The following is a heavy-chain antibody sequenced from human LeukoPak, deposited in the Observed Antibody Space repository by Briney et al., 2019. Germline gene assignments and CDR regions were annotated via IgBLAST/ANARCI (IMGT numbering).Heavy chain of an antibody. CDR3: ARDLSEWELLVGY. Sequence: PGGSLRLSCAASGFTFSSYAMHWVRQAPGKGLEWVAVISYDGSNKYYADSVKGRFTISRDNPKNTLYLQMNSLRAEDTAVYYCARDLSEWELLVGYWGQGTLVTVSS. J-gene: IGHJ4*02. V-gene: IGHV3-30-3*01. D-gene: IGHD1-26*01. CDR1: GFTFSSYA. CDR2: ISYDGSNK.